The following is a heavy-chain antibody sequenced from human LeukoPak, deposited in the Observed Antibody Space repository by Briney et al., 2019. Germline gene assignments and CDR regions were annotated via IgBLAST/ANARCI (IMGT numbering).Heavy chain of an antibody. D-gene: IGHD6-13*01. CDR1: GGSISSSSYY. V-gene: IGHV4-39*01. CDR3: ARLDQQLETFDN. J-gene: IGHJ4*02. CDR2: IYYSGST. Sequence: SETLSLTCTVSGGSISSSSYYWGWIRQPPGKGLEWIGSIYYSGSTYYNPSLKSRVTISVDTSKNQFSLKLSSVTAADTALYYCARLDQQLETFDNWGQGTLVTVSS.